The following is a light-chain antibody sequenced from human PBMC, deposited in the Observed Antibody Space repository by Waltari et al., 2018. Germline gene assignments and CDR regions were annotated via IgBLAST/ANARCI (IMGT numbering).Light chain of an antibody. J-gene: IGLJ1*01. CDR1: DSDVGAYDF. CDR2: EVS. Sequence: QSALTQPASVSGSPGQSIPISCSGTDSDVGAYDFVSWYQQHPGKAPHLIIYEVSNRPSGISNRFSASKSGNTASLTISGLQAEDEADYYCSSYTTSSAPGVFGTGTRVTVL. CDR3: SSYTTSSAPGV. V-gene: IGLV2-14*01.